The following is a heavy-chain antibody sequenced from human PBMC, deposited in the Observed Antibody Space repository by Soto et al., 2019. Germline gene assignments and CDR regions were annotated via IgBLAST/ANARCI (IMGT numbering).Heavy chain of an antibody. CDR2: INGDGSFT. CDR3: ARATMIGLLSS. J-gene: IGHJ5*02. D-gene: IGHD3-22*01. CDR1: AFTFKNHW. V-gene: IGHV3-74*01. Sequence: PGGSLRLSCAASAFTFKNHWMHWVRQVPGKGPVWVSRINGDGSFTSYADAVKGRFTISRDNAKNTLSLQMNSLRAEDTSIYYCARATMIGLLSSWGQGTLVTVSS.